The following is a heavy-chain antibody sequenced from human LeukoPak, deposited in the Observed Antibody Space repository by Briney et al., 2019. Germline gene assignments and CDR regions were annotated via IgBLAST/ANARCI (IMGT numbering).Heavy chain of an antibody. V-gene: IGHV3-21*04. J-gene: IGHJ4*02. CDR3: ARDLEYIRGVTAPDY. D-gene: IGHD3-10*01. CDR1: GFTFSSYS. Sequence: GGSLRLSCAASGFTFSSYSMNWVRQAPGKGLEWVSSISSSSSYIYYADSVKGRFTISRDNAKNSLYLQMNSLRAEDTAVYYCARDLEYIRGVTAPDYWGQGTLVTVSS. CDR2: ISSSSSYI.